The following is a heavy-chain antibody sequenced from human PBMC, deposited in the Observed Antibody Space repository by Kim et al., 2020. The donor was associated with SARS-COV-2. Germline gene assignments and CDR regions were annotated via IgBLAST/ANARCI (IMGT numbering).Heavy chain of an antibody. CDR1: GGTFSSYA. CDR2: IIPIFGTA. V-gene: IGHV1-69*13. D-gene: IGHD2-2*01. Sequence: SVKVSCKASGGTFSSYAISWVRQAPGQGLEWMGGIIPIFGTANYAQKFQGRVTITADESTSTAYMELSSLRSEDTAVYYCARTNIVVVPAAKAYYYGMDVWGQGTTVTVSS. J-gene: IGHJ6*02. CDR3: ARTNIVVVPAAKAYYYGMDV.